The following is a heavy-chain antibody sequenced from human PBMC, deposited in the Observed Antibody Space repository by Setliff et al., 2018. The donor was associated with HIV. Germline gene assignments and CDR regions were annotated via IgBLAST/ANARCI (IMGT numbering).Heavy chain of an antibody. CDR1: GGTFSSCV. V-gene: IGHV1-69*13. Sequence: GASVKVSCKSSGGTFSSCVINWGRQAPGQGLEWMGGIIPVSDTTNYAQKFQGRVTITADASTRTAYMELSSLRSEDTAVYYFVFWAHSGTWPFDYWGQGTLVTVSS. J-gene: IGHJ4*02. CDR3: VFWAHSGTWPFDY. CDR2: IIPVSDTT. D-gene: IGHD3-10*01.